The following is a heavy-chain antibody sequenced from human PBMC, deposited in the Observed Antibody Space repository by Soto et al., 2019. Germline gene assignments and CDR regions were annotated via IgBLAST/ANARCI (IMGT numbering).Heavy chain of an antibody. J-gene: IGHJ5*02. CDR3: ASTLRITIFGVVNNWFDP. Sequence: SETLSLTCTVPGGSISSSSYYWGWIRQPPGKGLEWIGSIYYSGSTYYNPSLKSRVTISVDTSKNQFSLKLSSVTAADTAVYYCASTLRITIFGVVNNWFDPWGQGTLVTVSS. CDR2: IYYSGST. D-gene: IGHD3-3*01. CDR1: GGSISSSSYY. V-gene: IGHV4-39*01.